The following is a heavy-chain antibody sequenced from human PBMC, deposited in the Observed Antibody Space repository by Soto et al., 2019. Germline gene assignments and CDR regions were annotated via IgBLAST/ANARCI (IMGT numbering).Heavy chain of an antibody. CDR3: AREGKQLVGYYGMDV. CDR2: INAGNGNT. Sequence: PGGSLRLSCAASGFTFTSYAMHWVRQAPGQRLEWMGWINAGNGNTKYSRKFQGRVTITRDTSASTAYMELSSLRSEDTAVYYCAREGKQLVGYYGMDVWGQGTTVTVSS. D-gene: IGHD6-6*01. CDR1: GFTFTSYA. V-gene: IGHV1-3*01. J-gene: IGHJ6*02.